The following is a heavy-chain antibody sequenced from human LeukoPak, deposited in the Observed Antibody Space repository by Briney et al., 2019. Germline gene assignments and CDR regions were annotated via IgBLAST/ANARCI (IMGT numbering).Heavy chain of an antibody. J-gene: IGHJ6*03. CDR1: GFTFDDYA. V-gene: IGHV3-20*04. D-gene: IGHD5-18*01. CDR3: ARGSVQLWLRDTYYYMDV. Sequence: GGSLRLSCAAFGFTFDDYAMNWVRQVPGRGLEWVSGINWNGRITEYADSVKDRFTISRQNTKNSLYLYMNNLGGEDTALYFCARGSVQLWLRDTYYYMDVWGKGTTVTVSS. CDR2: INWNGRIT.